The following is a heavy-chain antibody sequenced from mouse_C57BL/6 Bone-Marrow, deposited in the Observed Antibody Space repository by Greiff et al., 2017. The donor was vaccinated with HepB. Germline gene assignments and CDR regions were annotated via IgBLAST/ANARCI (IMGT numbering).Heavy chain of an antibody. CDR1: GYAFSSSW. Sequence: VKLLESGPELVKPGASVKISCKASGYAFSSSWMNWVKQRPGKGLEWIGRIYPGDGDTNYNGKFKGKATLTADKSSSTAYMQLSSLTSEDSAVYFCARRDYYGSSPPFAYWGQGTLVTVSA. D-gene: IGHD1-1*01. V-gene: IGHV1-82*01. J-gene: IGHJ3*01. CDR3: ARRDYYGSSPPFAY. CDR2: IYPGDGDT.